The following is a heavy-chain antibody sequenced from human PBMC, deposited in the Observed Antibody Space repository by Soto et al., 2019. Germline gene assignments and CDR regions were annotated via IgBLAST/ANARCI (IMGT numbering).Heavy chain of an antibody. CDR2: LIGGHYGT. D-gene: IGHD3-10*01. CDR3: AKGKSTGDIDWFDP. J-gene: IGHJ5*02. Sequence: PGGSLRLSCTASGFTLQNYAMAWVRQAPGKGLEWVSTLIGGHYGTAYSYSVKGRFTVSRDNSKNCLYLQMNSLGVEDTAMHFCAKGKSTGDIDWFDPWGQGSLVTVS. CDR1: GFTLQNYA. V-gene: IGHV3-23*01.